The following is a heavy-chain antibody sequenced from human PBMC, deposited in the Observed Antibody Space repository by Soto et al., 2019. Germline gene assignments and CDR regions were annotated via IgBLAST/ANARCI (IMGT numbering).Heavy chain of an antibody. CDR1: VGTFSSYA. CDR2: IIPIFGTA. J-gene: IGHJ5*02. Sequence: RXSVKVSCKASVGTFSSYAISWVRQAPGQGLEWMGGIIPIFGTANYAQKFQGRVTITADKSTSTAYMELSSLRSEDTAVYYCARPQGMDSNWFDHWRQGTLVTVSS. V-gene: IGHV1-69*06. CDR3: ARPQGMDSNWFDH. D-gene: IGHD2-2*03.